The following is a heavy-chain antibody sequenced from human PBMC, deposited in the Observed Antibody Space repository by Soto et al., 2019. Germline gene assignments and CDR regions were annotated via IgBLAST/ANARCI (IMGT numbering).Heavy chain of an antibody. CDR2: INAGNGNT. CDR3: ARAVAVPADFDF. D-gene: IGHD6-19*01. V-gene: IGHV1-3*05. CDR1: GYTFTGYA. J-gene: IGHJ4*02. Sequence: QVQLVQSGAEETKPGASVKVSCKASGYTFTGYAMHWVRQAPGQRLEWMGWINAGNGNTKYSHKFQGRVTITRDTSSSTAYMDLSSLRSEDTAVYYCARAVAVPADFDFWGQGTLVTVSS.